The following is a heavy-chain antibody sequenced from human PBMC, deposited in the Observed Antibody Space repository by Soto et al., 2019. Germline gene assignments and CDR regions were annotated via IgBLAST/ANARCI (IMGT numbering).Heavy chain of an antibody. D-gene: IGHD3-9*01. CDR2: ISAYNGNT. V-gene: IGHV1-18*01. Sequence: GASVKVSCKASGYTFTSYGISWVRQAPGQGLEWMGWISAYNGNTNYAQKLQGRVTMTTDTSTSTAYMELRSLRSDDTAVYYCARDLGDDIPKGGMDVWGQGTTVTVSS. J-gene: IGHJ6*02. CDR3: ARDLGDDIPKGGMDV. CDR1: GYTFTSYG.